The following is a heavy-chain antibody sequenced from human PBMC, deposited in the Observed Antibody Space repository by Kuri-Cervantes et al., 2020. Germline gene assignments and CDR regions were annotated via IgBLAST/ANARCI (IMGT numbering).Heavy chain of an antibody. J-gene: IGHJ6*02. CDR3: AREDCSGGSCYSGGELLYGMDV. Sequence: SVKVSCKASGYTFTSYDINWVRQATGQGLEWMGRIIPILGIANYAQKFQGRVTITADKSTSTAYMELSSLRSEDTAVYYCAREDCSGGSCYSGGELLYGMDVWARGTTVTVSS. V-gene: IGHV1-69*04. D-gene: IGHD2-15*01. CDR2: IIPILGIA. CDR1: GYTFTSYD.